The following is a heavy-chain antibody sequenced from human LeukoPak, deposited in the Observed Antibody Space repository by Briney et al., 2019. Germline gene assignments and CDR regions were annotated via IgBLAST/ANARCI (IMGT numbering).Heavy chain of an antibody. D-gene: IGHD7-27*01. Sequence: PGGSLRLSCAASGFTSSSYLMSWFRQAPGKGLEWVANIKQDGSEKYYVGSVKGRFTISRDNAKNSLFLQMNSLRAEDTAVYYCATRYNWGRYWGQGTLVTVSS. V-gene: IGHV3-7*01. CDR3: ATRYNWGRY. CDR2: IKQDGSEK. CDR1: GFTSSSYL. J-gene: IGHJ4*02.